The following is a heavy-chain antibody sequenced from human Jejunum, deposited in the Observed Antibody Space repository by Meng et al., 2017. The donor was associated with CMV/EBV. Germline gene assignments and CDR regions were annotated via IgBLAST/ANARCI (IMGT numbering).Heavy chain of an antibody. CDR3: ARVRSRYNWNDDAF. CDR2: IAPSTGAT. V-gene: IGHV1-2*02. D-gene: IGHD1-20*01. J-gene: IGHJ4*02. Sequence: SGYTFTSYGISWVRQAPGQGLEWMGCIAPSTGATNYAQKFQVRVTMTRDTSITTSYMELSSLTSDDTAVYFCARVRSRYNWNDDAFWGQGTLVTVSS. CDR1: GYTFTSYG.